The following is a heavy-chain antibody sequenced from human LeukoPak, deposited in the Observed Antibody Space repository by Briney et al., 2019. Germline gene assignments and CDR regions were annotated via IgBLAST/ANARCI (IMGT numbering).Heavy chain of an antibody. CDR3: ARVAFAVEYFAY. V-gene: IGHV4-59*07. J-gene: IGHJ4*02. CDR2: MYYSVRP. D-gene: IGHD3-3*01. Sequence: PSDTLSLTCTVAGGSITSEYWSWIRQPPGKGLEWLGCMYYSVRPNYNPSLTGRATLSVDTSKKRFFLKVSSVTAADTAVYYCARVAFAVEYFAYWGQGTLVTVSS. CDR1: GGSITSEY.